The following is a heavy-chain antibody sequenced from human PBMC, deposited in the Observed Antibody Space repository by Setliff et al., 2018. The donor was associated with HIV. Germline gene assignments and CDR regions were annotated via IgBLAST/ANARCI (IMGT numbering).Heavy chain of an antibody. D-gene: IGHD5-18*01. CDR3: ARGPQWIQLRFDGFDI. CDR1: GGSIISGGYY. J-gene: IGHJ3*02. CDR2: IYYSGTT. V-gene: IGHV4-31*03. Sequence: SETLSLTCSVSGGSIISGGYYWSWIRQHPGKGLEWIGYIYYSGTTYYNPSLKSRVTISLDTSMDQFSLKLTSVTAADTAVYYCARGPQWIQLRFDGFDIWSQGTVVTVSS.